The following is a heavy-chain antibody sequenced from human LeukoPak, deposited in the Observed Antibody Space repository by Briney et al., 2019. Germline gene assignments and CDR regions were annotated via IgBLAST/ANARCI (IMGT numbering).Heavy chain of an antibody. CDR3: ARNPAGIGDY. V-gene: IGHV3-74*01. CDR1: GFTFNTYW. J-gene: IGHJ4*02. Sequence: GGSLRLSCAASGFTFNTYWMHWVRQAPGKGLVWVSRIRSDGSSTSYADSVRGRFTISRDNAKNSLYLQMNSLRDEDTAVYYCARNPAGIGDYWGQGTLVTVSS. CDR2: IRSDGSST. D-gene: IGHD1-26*01.